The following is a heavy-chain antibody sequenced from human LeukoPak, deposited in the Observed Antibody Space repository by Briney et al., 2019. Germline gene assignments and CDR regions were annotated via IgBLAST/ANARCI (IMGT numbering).Heavy chain of an antibody. CDR1: GFTFSSDS. D-gene: IGHD6-19*01. J-gene: IGHJ4*02. CDR3: ARSEAYSSGCGY. CDR2: ISSSSSYI. V-gene: IGHV3-21*01. Sequence: PGGSLRLSRAAPGFTFSSDSMNWVRQAPGKGLEWVSSISSSSSYIYYADSVKGRFTISRDNAKNSLYLQMHSLRAEDTAVYYCARSEAYSSGCGYWGQGTLVTVSS.